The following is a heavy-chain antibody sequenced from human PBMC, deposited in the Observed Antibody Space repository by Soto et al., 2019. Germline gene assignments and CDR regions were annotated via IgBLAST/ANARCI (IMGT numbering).Heavy chain of an antibody. D-gene: IGHD3-16*01. CDR2: IYSSGRT. CDR3: GGRLGYFDS. V-gene: IGHV4-4*09. Sequence: QVQLEESGPGLVKPSETLFLTCNVSGGSIDGYYWSWIRQSPGGGLEWIAYIYSSGRTNYNPSLKSRVTISVDTSKKQFSLQLSSLTAADTAVYYCGGRLGYFDSWGQGTLITVSS. CDR1: GGSIDGYY. J-gene: IGHJ4*02.